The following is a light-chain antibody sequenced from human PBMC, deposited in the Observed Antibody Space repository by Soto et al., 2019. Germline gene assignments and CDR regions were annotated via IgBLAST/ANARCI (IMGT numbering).Light chain of an antibody. Sequence: AIQLTQSPSSPSASVGDRVTITCRASQGISRALAWYQQKPGKAPKLLIYDASSLESGAPSRFSGSGSGTDFTLTISSLQPEDFATYYCQQFNNYPYTFGQGTKLEIK. CDR1: QGISRA. J-gene: IGKJ2*01. V-gene: IGKV1D-13*01. CDR3: QQFNNYPYT. CDR2: DAS.